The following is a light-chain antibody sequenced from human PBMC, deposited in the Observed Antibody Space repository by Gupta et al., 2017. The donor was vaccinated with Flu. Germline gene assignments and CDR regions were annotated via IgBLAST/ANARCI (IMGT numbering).Light chain of an antibody. J-gene: IGKJ1*01. CDR2: WAS. V-gene: IGKV4-1*01. CDR3: QQNVNTPPWT. CDR1: ESLFYSSNNKNY. Sequence: LGERATINCKSSESLFYSSNNKNYLAWFQQKPGQPPKLLFYWASTREAGVPDRFSDGGSGTDFTLTISSRQAEDVAVYYCQQNVNTPPWTFSRGTKVEVK.